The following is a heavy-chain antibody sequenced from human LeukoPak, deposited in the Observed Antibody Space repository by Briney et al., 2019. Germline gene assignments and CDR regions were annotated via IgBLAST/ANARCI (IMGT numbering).Heavy chain of an antibody. V-gene: IGHV3-21*01. CDR3: ARDKEEMATIFDY. CDR2: ISSSSSYI. Sequence: SGGSLRLSCAASGFTFSSYSMNWVRQAPGKGLEWVSSISSSSSYIYYADSVKGRFTISRDNAKNSLYLQMNSLRAEDTAVYYCARDKEEMATIFDYWGQGTLATVSS. CDR1: GFTFSSYS. J-gene: IGHJ4*02. D-gene: IGHD5-24*01.